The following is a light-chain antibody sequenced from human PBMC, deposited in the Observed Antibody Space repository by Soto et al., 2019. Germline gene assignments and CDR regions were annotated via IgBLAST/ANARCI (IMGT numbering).Light chain of an antibody. Sequence: NLMLTQPHSVSESPGKTATISCTRSSGRIASNYVQWYQQRPGSAPTTVIYEDNQRPSGVPDRFSGSVDSSSNSASLTISGLQTEDEADYYCQSYDSSDHVIFGGGTKLTVL. J-gene: IGLJ2*01. CDR1: SGRIASNY. CDR3: QSYDSSDHVI. V-gene: IGLV6-57*04. CDR2: EDN.